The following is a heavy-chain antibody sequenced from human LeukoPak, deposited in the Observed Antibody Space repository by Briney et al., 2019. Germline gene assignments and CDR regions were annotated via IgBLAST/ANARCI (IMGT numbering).Heavy chain of an antibody. J-gene: IGHJ4*02. CDR1: GSSISSHS. CDR3: ARDNWGSLDY. V-gene: IGHV4-59*11. Sequence: SETLSLTCTVSGSSISSHSWGWVRQPPGKGLEWIGYDSNNGNINYNPALKSRVTISVDTSKRQFSLKLSSVTAADTAIYYCARDNWGSLDYWGQGTLVTASS. CDR2: DSNNGNI. D-gene: IGHD7-27*01.